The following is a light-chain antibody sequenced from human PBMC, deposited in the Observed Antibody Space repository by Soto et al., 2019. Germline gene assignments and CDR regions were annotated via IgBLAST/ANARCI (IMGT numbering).Light chain of an antibody. Sequence: EIEMTQSPATLSVSPGERASLSCGASQSISSSFLAWYQQKPGQAPRLLIYGASSRATGIPDRFSGTGSETDFTLTISRLEPEDFAVYYCQQYDNSPITFGQGTRLENK. CDR2: GAS. J-gene: IGKJ5*01. CDR1: QSISSSF. CDR3: QQYDNSPIT. V-gene: IGKV3-20*01.